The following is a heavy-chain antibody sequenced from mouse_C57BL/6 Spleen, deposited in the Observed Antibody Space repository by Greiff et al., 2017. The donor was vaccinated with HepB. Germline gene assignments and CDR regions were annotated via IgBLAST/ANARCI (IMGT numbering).Heavy chain of an antibody. CDR1: GYAFSSSW. V-gene: IGHV1-82*01. CDR3: ADSNYWYFDV. CDR2: IYPGDGDT. D-gene: IGHD2-5*01. J-gene: IGHJ1*03. Sequence: VQLKESGPELVKPGASVKISCKASGYAFSSSWMNWVKQRPGKGLEWIGRIYPGDGDTNYNGKFKGKATLTADKSSSTAYMQLSSLTSEDSAVYFCADSNYWYFDVWGTGTTVTVSS.